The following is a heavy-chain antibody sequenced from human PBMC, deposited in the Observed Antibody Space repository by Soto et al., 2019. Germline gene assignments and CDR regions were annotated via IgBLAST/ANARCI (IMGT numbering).Heavy chain of an antibody. Sequence: SETLSLTCTVSGGSVSSVSYYWSWIRQPPGKTLEWIGHISYSGSTNYNPSLRSRVTISVDTSKNQFSLKLNSVTAADTAVYYCARAGGLGAVAADYWGQGTLVTVSS. D-gene: IGHD6-19*01. CDR2: ISYSGST. CDR1: GGSVSSVSYY. J-gene: IGHJ4*02. V-gene: IGHV4-61*01. CDR3: ARAGGLGAVAADY.